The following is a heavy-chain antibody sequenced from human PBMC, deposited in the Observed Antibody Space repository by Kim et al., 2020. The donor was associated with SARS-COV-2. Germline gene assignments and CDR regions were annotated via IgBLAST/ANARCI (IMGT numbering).Heavy chain of an antibody. J-gene: IGHJ4*02. Sequence: NYSPSFQGHVTISADKSISTAYLQWSSLKASDTAKYYCARSKFPMDTIFDYWGQGALVTVSS. CDR3: ARSKFPMDTIFDY. D-gene: IGHD5-18*01. V-gene: IGHV5-10-1*01.